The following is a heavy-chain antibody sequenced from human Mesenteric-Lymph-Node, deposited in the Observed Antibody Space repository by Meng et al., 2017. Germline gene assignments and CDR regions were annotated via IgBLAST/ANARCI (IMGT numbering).Heavy chain of an antibody. D-gene: IGHD6-19*01. J-gene: IGHJ4*02. V-gene: IGHV1-2*02. CDR2: INPNSGGT. Sequence: ASVKVSCKASGYTFTGYYMHWVRQAPGQGLEWTGWINPNSGGTNYAQKFQGRVTMTRDTSISTAYMELSRLRSDDTAVYYCARQGGQWPNYFDYWGQGTLVTVSS. CDR3: ARQGGQWPNYFDY. CDR1: GYTFTGYY.